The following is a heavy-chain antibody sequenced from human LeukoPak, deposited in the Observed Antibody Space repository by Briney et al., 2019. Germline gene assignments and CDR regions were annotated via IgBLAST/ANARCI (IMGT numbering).Heavy chain of an antibody. D-gene: IGHD7-27*01. Sequence: SETLSLTCTVSGGSISSGSYYWSWIRQPAGKGLEWIGRIYTSGSTNYNPSLRSRVTISVDTSKNQFSLKLSSVTAADTAVYYCARDVSAGAQGYWGQGTLVTVSS. CDR3: ARDVSAGAQGY. J-gene: IGHJ4*02. CDR1: GGSISSGSYY. CDR2: IYTSGST. V-gene: IGHV4-61*02.